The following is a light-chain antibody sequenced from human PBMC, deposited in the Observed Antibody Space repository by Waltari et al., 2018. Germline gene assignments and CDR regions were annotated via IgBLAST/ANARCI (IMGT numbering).Light chain of an antibody. V-gene: IGKV4-1*01. CDR2: WAS. CDR1: QSLLYSSSNENY. Sequence: DIVMTQSPDSLAVSLGDRATINCKCIQSLLYSSSNENYLAWYQHKPGQPPKLLIYWASTRKAGVPDRFSGSGSGTDFILTISSLQAEDVAVYYCQQYYTTPLTFGGGTKVVI. CDR3: QQYYTTPLT. J-gene: IGKJ4*01.